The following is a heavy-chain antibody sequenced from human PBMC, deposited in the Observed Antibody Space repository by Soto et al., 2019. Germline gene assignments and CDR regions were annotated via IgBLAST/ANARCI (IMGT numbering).Heavy chain of an antibody. D-gene: IGHD6-13*01. V-gene: IGHV2-70*01. CDR2: IDWDDDK. CDR1: GFSLSTSGMC. CDR3: ARTRSSSWTSGYGMEV. Sequence: SGPTLVNPTQTLTLTCTFSGFSLSTSGMCVSWIRQPPGKALEWLALIDWDDDKYYSTSLKTRLTISKDTSKNQVVLTMTNMDPVDTATYYCARTRSSSWTSGYGMEVWGQGTTVTVSS. J-gene: IGHJ6*02.